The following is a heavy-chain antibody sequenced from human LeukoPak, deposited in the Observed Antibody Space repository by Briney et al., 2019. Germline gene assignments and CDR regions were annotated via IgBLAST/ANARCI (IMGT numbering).Heavy chain of an antibody. CDR3: AKSREGLRSPLDY. CDR2: VSGSGSST. V-gene: IGHV3-23*01. D-gene: IGHD3/OR15-3a*01. J-gene: IGHJ4*02. Sequence: GSLRLSCAASVFTFSSYAMSWVRQAPGKGLEWVSVVSGSGSSTYYADSVKGRFTISRDNSKNTLYLQMNSLRAEDTAVYYCAKSREGLRSPLDYWGQGTLVTVSS. CDR1: VFTFSSYA.